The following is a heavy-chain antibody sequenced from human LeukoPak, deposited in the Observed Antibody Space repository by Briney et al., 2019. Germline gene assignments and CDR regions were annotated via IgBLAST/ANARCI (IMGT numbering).Heavy chain of an antibody. CDR2: INPSGGST. D-gene: IGHD2-2*01. V-gene: IGHV1-46*01. CDR3: ARDTSPKGVVVVPAARYSMDV. J-gene: IGHJ6*02. Sequence: ASVKVSCKASGYTFTSYYMHWVRQAPGQGLEWMGIINPSGGSTSYAQKFQGRVTMTRDTSTSTVYMELSSLRSEDTAVYYCARDTSPKGVVVVPAARYSMDVWGQGTTVTVSS. CDR1: GYTFTSYY.